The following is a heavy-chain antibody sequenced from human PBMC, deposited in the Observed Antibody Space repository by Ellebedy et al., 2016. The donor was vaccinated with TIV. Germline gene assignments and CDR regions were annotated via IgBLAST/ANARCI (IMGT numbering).Heavy chain of an antibody. Sequence: GGSLRLSXAASGFTFSTYAMSWVPQAPGKGLEWVSAISGSGGSTYYADSVKGRFTISRDNSKNTLYLQMNSLRAEDTAVYYCAKGEDIVVVVAAIRTYYYYGMDVWGQGTTVSVSS. CDR1: GFTFSTYA. V-gene: IGHV3-23*01. CDR3: AKGEDIVVVVAAIRTYYYYGMDV. CDR2: ISGSGGST. J-gene: IGHJ6*02. D-gene: IGHD2-15*01.